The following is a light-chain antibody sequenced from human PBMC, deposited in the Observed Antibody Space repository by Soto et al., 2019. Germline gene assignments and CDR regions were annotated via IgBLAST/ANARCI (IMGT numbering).Light chain of an antibody. CDR3: QQYNNWPPT. J-gene: IGKJ4*01. CDR1: QSVSSN. CDR2: GAS. V-gene: IGKV3-15*01. Sequence: EIVMTQSPATLSVSPGERATLSCRASQSVSSNLAWYQQKPGQAPRLVIYGASTRATGIPARFSGSGSGTEFTLTISSLQSEDFAVYYCQQYNNWPPTFGGGTKVEIQ.